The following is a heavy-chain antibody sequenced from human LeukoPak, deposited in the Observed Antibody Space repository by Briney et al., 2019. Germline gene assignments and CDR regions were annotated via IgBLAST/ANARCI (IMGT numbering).Heavy chain of an antibody. J-gene: IGHJ6*03. CDR2: IVPNSGGT. CDR1: GYTFTDYY. CDR3: ARVSGYANYYYYMDV. V-gene: IGHV1-2*02. D-gene: IGHD5-12*01. Sequence: ASVKVSCKTSGYTFTDYYIHWVRQAPGQGLEWMGWIVPNSGGTNYAQKLQGRVTMTTDTSTSTAYMELRSLRSDDTAVYYCARVSGYANYYYYMDVWGKGTTVTVSS.